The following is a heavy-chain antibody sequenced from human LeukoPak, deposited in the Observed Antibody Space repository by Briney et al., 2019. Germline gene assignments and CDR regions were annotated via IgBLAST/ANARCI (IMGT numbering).Heavy chain of an antibody. CDR3: ARDRDSSGLYGGADL. Sequence: GGSLRLSCTTSGFNFGEYALTWVRQAPGKGLEWVSYISSTNGHTYYADSVNGRFTISRDTAKNSLYLQMNSLRVEDTAIYFCARDRDSSGLYGGADLWGQGVLVTVSA. D-gene: IGHD6-19*01. CDR2: ISSTNGHT. J-gene: IGHJ5*02. CDR1: GFNFGEYA. V-gene: IGHV3-21*03.